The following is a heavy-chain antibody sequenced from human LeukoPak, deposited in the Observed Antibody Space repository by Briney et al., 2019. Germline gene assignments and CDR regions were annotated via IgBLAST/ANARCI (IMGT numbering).Heavy chain of an antibody. CDR1: GGSISSSGCY. Sequence: SETLSLTCTVSGGSISSSGCYWGWIRQPPGKGLEWIGSIYYSGGTYYNPSLKSRVTISVDTSKNQFSLKLSSVTAADTAVYYCARDRGIIGSDYWGQGTLVTVSS. V-gene: IGHV4-39*07. J-gene: IGHJ4*02. CDR3: ARDRGIIGSDY. CDR2: IYYSGGT. D-gene: IGHD1-20*01.